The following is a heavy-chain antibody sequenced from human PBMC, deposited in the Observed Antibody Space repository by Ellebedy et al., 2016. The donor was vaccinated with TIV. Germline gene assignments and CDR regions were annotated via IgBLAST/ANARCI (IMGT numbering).Heavy chain of an antibody. D-gene: IGHD1-7*01. J-gene: IGHJ4*02. CDR1: GFSFNNCG. CDR3: AKGGTSWELLDFRFDF. V-gene: IGHV3-30*18. Sequence: GESLKISXAASGFSFNNCGMHWVRQAPGKGLEWVAVISYDGSKEYYADSVKGRFTISRDNSKNTLFLQMNSLRADDTAVYYCAKGGTSWELLDFRFDFWGQGTLVTVSS. CDR2: ISYDGSKE.